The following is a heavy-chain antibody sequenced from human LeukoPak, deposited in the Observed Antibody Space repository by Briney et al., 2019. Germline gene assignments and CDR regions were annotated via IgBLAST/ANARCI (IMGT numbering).Heavy chain of an antibody. D-gene: IGHD6-13*01. J-gene: IGHJ5*02. V-gene: IGHV3-30*18. CDR3: AKEKQQLFFRNWFDP. CDR2: ISYDGSNK. Sequence: GRSLRLSCAASGFTFSSYGMHWVRQAPGKGLEWVAVISYDGSNKYYADSVKGRFTISRDNPKNTLYLQMNSLRAEDTAVYYCAKEKQQLFFRNWFDPWGQGTLVTVSS. CDR1: GFTFSSYG.